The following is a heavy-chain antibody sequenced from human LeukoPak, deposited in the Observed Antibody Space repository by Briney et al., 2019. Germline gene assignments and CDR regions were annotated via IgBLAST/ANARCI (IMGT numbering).Heavy chain of an antibody. CDR1: GFTFSSYS. D-gene: IGHD6-13*01. CDR3: AREEIAAAGPSGYYYYMDV. V-gene: IGHV3-21*01. CDR2: ISSSSSYI. Sequence: GGALRLSCAASGFTFSSYSMNWVRQAPGKGLEWVSSISSSSSYIYYADSVKGRFTISRDNAKNSLYLQMNSLRAEDTAVYYCAREEIAAAGPSGYYYYMDVWGKGTTVTVSS. J-gene: IGHJ6*03.